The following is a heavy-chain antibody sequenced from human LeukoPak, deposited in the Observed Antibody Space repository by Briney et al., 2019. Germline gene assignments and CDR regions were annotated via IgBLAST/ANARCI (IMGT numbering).Heavy chain of an antibody. J-gene: IGHJ4*02. CDR1: GGSISTHY. CDR3: ARDGHTYGYFDY. V-gene: IGHV4-59*11. Sequence: SETLSLTCTVSGGSISTHYWSWIRQSPGKGLEWIGYVYYSGDSKYHSSLNSRVTISVDTSKNQFSLKLTSVTNADTAVYYCARDGHTYGYFDYWGQGTPVTVSS. CDR2: VYYSGDS. D-gene: IGHD5-18*01.